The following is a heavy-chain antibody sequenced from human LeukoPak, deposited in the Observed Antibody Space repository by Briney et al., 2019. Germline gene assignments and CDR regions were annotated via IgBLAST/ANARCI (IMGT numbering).Heavy chain of an antibody. Sequence: GGSLRLSCAASGFTVITNDMTWVRQAPGKGLEWVSVLYSDGNTKYADSVQGRFTISRDNSKNTLYLEMNSLSPDDTAVYYCARGVEPLAANTLAYWGQGSLVSVSS. J-gene: IGHJ4*02. CDR3: ARGVEPLAANTLAY. CDR1: GFTVITND. V-gene: IGHV3-53*01. CDR2: LYSDGNT. D-gene: IGHD1-14*01.